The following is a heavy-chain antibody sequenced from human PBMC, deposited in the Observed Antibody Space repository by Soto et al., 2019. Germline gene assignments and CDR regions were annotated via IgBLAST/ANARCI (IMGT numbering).Heavy chain of an antibody. J-gene: IGHJ4*02. D-gene: IGHD1-1*01. Sequence: QVQLVESGGGVVQPGRSLRLSCAASGFTFSDYGMHWVRQAPGKGLEWVAVIWYDGSEKYYADSVKGRFTISRDNSKNTLYLQVNSLRAEDTAVYYCARQSLGNIRLRGFDYWGQGALVTVSS. V-gene: IGHV3-33*01. CDR1: GFTFSDYG. CDR2: IWYDGSEK. CDR3: ARQSLGNIRLRGFDY.